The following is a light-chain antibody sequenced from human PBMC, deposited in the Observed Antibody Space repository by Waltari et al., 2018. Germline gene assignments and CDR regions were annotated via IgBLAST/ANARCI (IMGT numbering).Light chain of an antibody. Sequence: DIVMTQTPLSSPVTLGQPASISCRSSQSLVHTNGKTYLSWLQQRPGQPPRLLIYHISNRFSGVPDRFSGSGAGTDFTLKISRVEAEDVGVYYCMQATQFPRTFGQGTQLEIK. V-gene: IGKV2-24*01. J-gene: IGKJ1*01. CDR3: MQATQFPRT. CDR2: HIS. CDR1: QSLVHTNGKTY.